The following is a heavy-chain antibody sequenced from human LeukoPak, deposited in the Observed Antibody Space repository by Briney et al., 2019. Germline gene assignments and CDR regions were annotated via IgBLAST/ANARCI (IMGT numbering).Heavy chain of an antibody. CDR3: ARGRLVRGATYDY. J-gene: IGHJ4*02. V-gene: IGHV4-34*01. Sequence: PSETLSLTCAVYGGSFRGYYWSWIRQPPGKGLEWIGEINHSGSTNYNPSLKSRVTISVDTSKNQFSLKLSSVAAADTAVYYCARGRLVRGATYDYWGQGTLVTVSS. D-gene: IGHD3-10*01. CDR2: INHSGST. CDR1: GGSFRGYY.